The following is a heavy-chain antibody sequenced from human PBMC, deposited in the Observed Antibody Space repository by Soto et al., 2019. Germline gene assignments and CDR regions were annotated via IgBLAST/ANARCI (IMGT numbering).Heavy chain of an antibody. CDR1: GFTFSSYA. CDR2: ISGSGGST. V-gene: IGHV3-23*01. CDR3: ARGSRPVVYSSSWRDPFDY. D-gene: IGHD6-13*01. Sequence: PGGSLRLSCAASGFTFSSYAMSWVRQAPGKGLEWVSAISGSGGSTYYADSVKGRFTISRDNSKNTLYLQMNSLRAEDTAVYYCARGSRPVVYSSSWRDPFDYWGQGTLVTVSS. J-gene: IGHJ4*02.